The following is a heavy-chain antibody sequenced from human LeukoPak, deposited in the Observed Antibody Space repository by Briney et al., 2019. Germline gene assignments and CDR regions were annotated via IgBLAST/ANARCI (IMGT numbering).Heavy chain of an antibody. Sequence: PSETLSLTCAVYGGSFSGYYWSWIRQPPGKGLEWIGSIYYSGSTYYNPSLKSRVTISVDTSKNQFSLKLSSVTAADTAVYYCARDLNHYDSSGYTYWGQGTLVTVSS. CDR3: ARDLNHYDSSGYTY. CDR1: GGSFSGYY. D-gene: IGHD3-22*01. CDR2: IYYSGST. V-gene: IGHV4-34*01. J-gene: IGHJ4*02.